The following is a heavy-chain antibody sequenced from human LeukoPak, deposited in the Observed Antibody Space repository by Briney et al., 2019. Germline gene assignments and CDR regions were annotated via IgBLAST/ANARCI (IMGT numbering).Heavy chain of an antibody. D-gene: IGHD3-10*01. J-gene: IGHJ4*02. CDR1: GYTFSDYY. CDR2: FDPEEIET. CDR3: AIDLEGVRGVGGFDY. Sequence: ASVKVSCKASGYTFSDYYMHWVRQAPGKGLEWMGGFDPEEIETFYAQKFQGRVTMSEDTSTDTAYMELSSLTSDDTAVYFCAIDLEGVRGVGGFDYWGQGTLVTVSS. V-gene: IGHV1-24*01.